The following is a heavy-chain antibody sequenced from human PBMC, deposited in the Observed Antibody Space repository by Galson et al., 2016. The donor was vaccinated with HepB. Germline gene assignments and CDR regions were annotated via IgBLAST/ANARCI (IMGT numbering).Heavy chain of an antibody. Sequence: SVKVSCKASGYNFNDHYIHWVRQVPGQGLEWMGWINPKRGGTTYADKFQGGVTMTSDTSTNTAFMERSNLESDDTAIYYCAREKVWSENELLGRFDAWGQGTLVTVSS. J-gene: IGHJ4*02. CDR2: INPKRGGT. CDR1: GYNFNDHY. CDR3: AREKVWSENELLGRFDA. V-gene: IGHV1-2*02. D-gene: IGHD2-21*01.